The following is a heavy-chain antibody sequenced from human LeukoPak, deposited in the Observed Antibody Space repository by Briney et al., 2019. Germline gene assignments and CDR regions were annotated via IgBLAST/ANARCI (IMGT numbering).Heavy chain of an antibody. V-gene: IGHV3-9*01. Sequence: QPGRSLRLSCAASGFTFDDYAMHWVRQAPGKGLEWVSGISWNSGSIGYADSVKGRFTISRDNAKNSLYLQMNSLRAEDTALYYCARTPYSSSEVDYWGQGTLVTVSS. CDR2: ISWNSGSI. CDR3: ARTPYSSSEVDY. D-gene: IGHD6-6*01. J-gene: IGHJ4*02. CDR1: GFTFDDYA.